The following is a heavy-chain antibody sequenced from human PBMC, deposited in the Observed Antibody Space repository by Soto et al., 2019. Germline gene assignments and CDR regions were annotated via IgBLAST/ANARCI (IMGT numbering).Heavy chain of an antibody. J-gene: IGHJ4*02. CDR3: ARGDGDTLDY. V-gene: IGHV1-18*01. Sequence: QVQLVQSGAEVNKPGASVKVSCKASGYTFTHYGITWVRQAPGQGLEWTGWINAYVGETKSAQKYQGRITVTMDTSTNTAYLELGSLRSDDTAVYYCARGDGDTLDYWGQGTLVRVSA. CDR1: GYTFTHYG. CDR2: INAYVGET.